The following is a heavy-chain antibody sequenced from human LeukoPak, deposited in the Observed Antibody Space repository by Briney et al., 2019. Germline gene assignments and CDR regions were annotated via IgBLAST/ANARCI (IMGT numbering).Heavy chain of an antibody. CDR3: AKRTVATRGNDY. Sequence: GGSLRLSCAASGFMFSSYAMSWVRQAPGKGLEWVSGISGSGGSTYYADSVKGRFTISRDNSKNTLYLQMNSLRAEDTAVYYCAKRTVATRGNDYWGQGTLVTVSS. CDR1: GFMFSSYA. V-gene: IGHV3-23*01. D-gene: IGHD5-12*01. CDR2: ISGSGGST. J-gene: IGHJ4*02.